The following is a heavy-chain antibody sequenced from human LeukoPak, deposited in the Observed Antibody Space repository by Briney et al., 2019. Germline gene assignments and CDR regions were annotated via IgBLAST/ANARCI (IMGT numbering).Heavy chain of an antibody. CDR2: IYSGGST. CDR3: TKDRSYGRSYFDY. CDR1: GFTVSNNY. V-gene: IGHV3-66*02. D-gene: IGHD5-18*01. J-gene: IGHJ4*02. Sequence: GGFLRLSCAASGFTVSNNYMSWVRQAPGKGLEWVSVIYSGGSTYYADSVKGRFTISRDNSKNTLYLQMNSLRIEDTAVYYCTKDRSYGRSYFDYWGQGTLVTVAS.